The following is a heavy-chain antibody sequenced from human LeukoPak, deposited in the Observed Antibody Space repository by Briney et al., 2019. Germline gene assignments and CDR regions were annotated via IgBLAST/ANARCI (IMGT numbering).Heavy chain of an antibody. D-gene: IGHD6-13*01. CDR2: INDSGST. V-gene: IGHV4-34*01. J-gene: IGHJ6*03. CDR3: ARGLSVISSSWAYYYYYYMDV. Sequence: SETLSLTCAVYGVSFSGYYWSWIRQPPGKGLEWVGEINDSGSTNYNPSPKSRVTISVDTSKNQFSLKLSSVTAADTAVYYCARGLSVISSSWAYYYYYYMDVWGKGTTVTVSS. CDR1: GVSFSGYY.